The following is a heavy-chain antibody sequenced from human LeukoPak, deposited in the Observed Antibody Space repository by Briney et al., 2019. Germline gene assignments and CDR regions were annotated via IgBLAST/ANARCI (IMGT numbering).Heavy chain of an antibody. Sequence: SETLSLTCAVYGGSFSGYYWSWIRQPPGKGLEWIGEINHSGSTNYNPSLKSRVTISVDTSKNQFSLKLSSVTAADTAVYYCARGPSAVGAPQDYWGQGTLVTVSS. V-gene: IGHV4-34*01. CDR1: GGSFSGYY. J-gene: IGHJ4*02. CDR2: INHSGST. D-gene: IGHD1-26*01. CDR3: ARGPSAVGAPQDY.